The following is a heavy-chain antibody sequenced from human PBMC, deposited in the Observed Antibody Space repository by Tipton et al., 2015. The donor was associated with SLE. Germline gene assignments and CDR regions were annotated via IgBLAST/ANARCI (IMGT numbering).Heavy chain of an antibody. CDR3: ARASAVAGTGAFDI. D-gene: IGHD6-19*01. V-gene: IGHV4-31*03. Sequence: TLSLTCTVSGGSISSGGYYWGWIRQHPGKGLEWIGYIYYSGSTYYNPSLKSRVTISVDTSKNQFSLTLSSVPAADTAVYYCARASAVAGTGAFDIWGQGTMVTVSS. CDR1: GGSISSGGYY. J-gene: IGHJ3*02. CDR2: IYYSGST.